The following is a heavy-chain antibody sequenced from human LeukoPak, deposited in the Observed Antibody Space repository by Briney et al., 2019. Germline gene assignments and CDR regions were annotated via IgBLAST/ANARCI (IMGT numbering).Heavy chain of an antibody. Sequence: SQTLSLTCTVSGGSISSGGYSWSWIRQHPGKGLEWIGYIYYSGSTYYNPSLKSRVTISVDTSKNQFSLKLSSVTAADTAVYYCAREVSYDSSGYYFDYWGQGTLVTVSS. CDR2: IYYSGST. CDR1: GGSISSGGYS. CDR3: AREVSYDSSGYYFDY. V-gene: IGHV4-31*03. D-gene: IGHD3-22*01. J-gene: IGHJ4*02.